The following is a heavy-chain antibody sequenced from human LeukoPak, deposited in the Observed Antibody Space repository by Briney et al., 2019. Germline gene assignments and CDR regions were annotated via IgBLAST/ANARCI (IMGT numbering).Heavy chain of an antibody. CDR2: IIPVFGTA. CDR3: AVRESNYYDSSGYYRLDY. V-gene: IGHV1-69*06. D-gene: IGHD3-22*01. Sequence: SVKVSCKASGGTFSSYAISWVRQAPGQGLEWMGGIIPVFGTANYAQKFQGRVTITADKSTSTAYMELSSLRSEDTAVYYCAVRESNYYDSSGYYRLDYWGQGTLVTVSS. CDR1: GGTFSSYA. J-gene: IGHJ4*02.